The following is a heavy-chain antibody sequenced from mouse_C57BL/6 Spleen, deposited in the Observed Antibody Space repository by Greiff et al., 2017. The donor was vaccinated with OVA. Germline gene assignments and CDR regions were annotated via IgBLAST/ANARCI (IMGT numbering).Heavy chain of an antibody. CDR1: GFTFSSYA. CDR2: ISDGGSYT. CDR3: ARDETMVTTSAWYFDG. Sequence: EVKLQESGGGLVKPGGSLKLSCAASGFTFSSYAMSWVRQTPEKRLEWVATISDGGSYTYYPDNVKGRFTISRDNAKNNLYLQMSHLKSEDTAMYYCARDETMVTTSAWYFDGWGTGTTVTVSS. D-gene: IGHD2-2*01. J-gene: IGHJ1*03. V-gene: IGHV5-4*01.